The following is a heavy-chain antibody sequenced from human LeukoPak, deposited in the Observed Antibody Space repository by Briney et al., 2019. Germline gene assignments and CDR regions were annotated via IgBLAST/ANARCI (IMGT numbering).Heavy chain of an antibody. Sequence: PSETLSLTCTVSGGSISSYYWSWIRQPAGKGLEWIGRIYTSGSTNYNPSLESRVTMSVDTSKNQFSLKLSSVTAADTAVYYCARGHPAFWSGPPNYNWFDPWGQGTLVTVSS. V-gene: IGHV4-4*07. J-gene: IGHJ5*02. CDR1: GGSISSYY. CDR2: IYTSGST. CDR3: ARGHPAFWSGPPNYNWFDP. D-gene: IGHD3-3*01.